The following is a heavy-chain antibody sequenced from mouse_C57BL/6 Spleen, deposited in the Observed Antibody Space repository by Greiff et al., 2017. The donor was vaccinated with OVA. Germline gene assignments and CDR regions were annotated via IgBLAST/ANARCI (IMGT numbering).Heavy chain of an antibody. V-gene: IGHV14-4*01. D-gene: IGHD1-1*01. Sequence: EVQLQQSGAELVRPGASVKLSCTASGFNIKDDYMHWVKQRPEQGLEWIGWIDPENGDTEYASKFQGKATITADTSSNTAYLQLSSLTSEDTAVYYCTLITTVEVVAYWGQGTLVTVSA. CDR3: TLITTVEVVAY. CDR2: IDPENGDT. J-gene: IGHJ3*01. CDR1: GFNIKDDY.